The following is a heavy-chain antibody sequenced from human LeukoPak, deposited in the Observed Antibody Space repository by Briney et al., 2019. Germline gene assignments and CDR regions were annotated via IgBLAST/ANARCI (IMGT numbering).Heavy chain of an antibody. D-gene: IGHD4-11*01. Sequence: GGSLRLSCAPSGFTVSSNYISWVRPAPGKGREWVSVIYSGGSTYYADSVKGRFTISRDNSKNTLYLQMNSLRVGDTAIYYCTRGLQYSGTDAFEIWGQGTMVSVSS. CDR2: IYSGGST. CDR3: TRGLQYSGTDAFEI. J-gene: IGHJ3*02. V-gene: IGHV3-66*01. CDR1: GFTVSSNY.